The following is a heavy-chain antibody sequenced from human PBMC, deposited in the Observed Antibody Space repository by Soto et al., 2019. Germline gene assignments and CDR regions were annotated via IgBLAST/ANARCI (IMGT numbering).Heavy chain of an antibody. CDR2: IKSKTDGGTT. D-gene: IGHD1-7*01. V-gene: IGHV3-15*01. J-gene: IGHJ5*02. CDR3: TTLDLELPTPINWFDP. CDR1: GFTFINAW. Sequence: GGSLRLSCAASGFTFINAWMSWVRQAPGKGLEWVGRIKSKTDGGTTDYAAPVKGRFTISRDDSKNTLYLQMNSLKTEDTAVYYCTTLDLELPTPINWFDPWGQGTLVTVSS.